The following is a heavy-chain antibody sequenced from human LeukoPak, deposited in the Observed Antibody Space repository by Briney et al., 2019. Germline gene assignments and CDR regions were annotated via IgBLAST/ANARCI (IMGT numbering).Heavy chain of an antibody. D-gene: IGHD2-21*01. V-gene: IGHV4-34*01. CDR1: GGSFSGYY. Sequence: SETLSLTCAVYGGSFSGYYWSWIRQPPGKGLEWIGEINHSGSTNYNPSLKSRVTISVDTSKNQFSLKLSSVTAADTALYYCASGSLVVVVTYGFDIWGRGTVVTVSS. CDR3: ASGSLVVVVTYGFDI. CDR2: INHSGST. J-gene: IGHJ3*02.